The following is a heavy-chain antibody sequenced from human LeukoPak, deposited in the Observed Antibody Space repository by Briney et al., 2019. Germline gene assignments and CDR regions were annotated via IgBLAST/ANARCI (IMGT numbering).Heavy chain of an antibody. V-gene: IGHV1-46*01. D-gene: IGHD4-17*01. J-gene: IGHJ4*02. Sequence: GASVKVSCKASGYTFTSYYMHWVRQAPGQGLEWMGIINPSGGSTSYAQKFQGRVTITADKSTSTAYMELSSLRSEDTAVYYCARDYGGNSAPDYWGQGTLVTVSS. CDR3: ARDYGGNSAPDY. CDR2: INPSGGST. CDR1: GYTFTSYY.